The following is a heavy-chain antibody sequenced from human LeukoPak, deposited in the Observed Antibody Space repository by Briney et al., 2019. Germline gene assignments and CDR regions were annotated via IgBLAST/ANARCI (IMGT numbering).Heavy chain of an antibody. CDR1: GGSISRSSYY. CDR3: ARERSGYFNTYFFDY. J-gene: IGHJ4*02. Sequence: QASETLSLTCTVSGGSISRSSYYWGWIRQPPGKGLEWIGSMYYSGSVYYNPSLKSRVTISVDTSKNQFSLKLSSVTAADTVVYYCARERSGYFNTYFFDYWGQGTLVTVSS. D-gene: IGHD3-3*01. V-gene: IGHV4-39*02. CDR2: MYYSGSV.